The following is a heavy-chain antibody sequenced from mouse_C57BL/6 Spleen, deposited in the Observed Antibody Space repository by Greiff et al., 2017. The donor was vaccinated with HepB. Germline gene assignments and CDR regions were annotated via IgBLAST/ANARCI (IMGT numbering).Heavy chain of an antibody. V-gene: IGHV1-54*01. Sequence: QVQLQQSGAELVRPGTSVKVSCKASGYAFTNYLIEWVKQRPGQGLEWIGVINPGSGGTNYNEKFKGKATLAADKSSSTAYMQLSSLTSEDSAVYCCARTHYGSSSFAYWGQGTLVTVSA. J-gene: IGHJ3*01. CDR3: ARTHYGSSSFAY. CDR2: INPGSGGT. D-gene: IGHD1-1*01. CDR1: GYAFTNYL.